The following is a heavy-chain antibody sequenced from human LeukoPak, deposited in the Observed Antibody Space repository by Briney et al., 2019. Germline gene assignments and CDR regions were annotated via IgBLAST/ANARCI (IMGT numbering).Heavy chain of an antibody. J-gene: IGHJ4*02. CDR1: GGFSSFYY. CDR2: IHTSGST. V-gene: IGHV4-4*09. Sequence: KPSETQSLTCTVSGGFSSFYYWTWIRQPPGKGLEWIGNIHTSGSTDYSPSLKSRVTMSIDTSKNQFSLRLSSVTAADTAVYYCARPGQSSWWVYFNYWGQGTLVTVSS. D-gene: IGHD2-15*01. CDR3: ARPGQSSWWVYFNY.